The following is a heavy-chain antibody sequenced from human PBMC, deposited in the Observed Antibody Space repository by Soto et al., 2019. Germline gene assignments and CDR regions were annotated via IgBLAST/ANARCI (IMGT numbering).Heavy chain of an antibody. CDR3: ASSEKMYYDILTGYYPPHYYYYYMDV. CDR1: GGSISSSSYY. V-gene: IGHV4-39*01. D-gene: IGHD3-9*01. J-gene: IGHJ6*03. CDR2: IYYSGST. Sequence: SETLSLTCTVSGGSISSSSYYWGWIRQPPGKGLEWIGSIYYSGSTYYNPSLKSRVTISVDTSKNQFSLKLSSVTAADTAVYYCASSEKMYYDILTGYYPPHYYYYYMDVWGKGTTVTVSS.